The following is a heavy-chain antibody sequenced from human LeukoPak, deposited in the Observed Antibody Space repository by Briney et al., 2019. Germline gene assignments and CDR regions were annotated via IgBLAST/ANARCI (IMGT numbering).Heavy chain of an antibody. D-gene: IGHD3-22*01. V-gene: IGHV6-1*01. CDR1: GDSVSSNSAA. Sequence: SQTLSLTCAISGDSVSSNSAAWNWTRQSPSRGLEWLGRTYYRSKWYNDYAVSVKSRITINPDTSKNQFSLQLNSVTPEDTAVYYCARGNYYDSSGYYYGYYYMDVWGKGTTVTISS. CDR3: ARGNYYDSSGYYYGYYYMDV. J-gene: IGHJ6*03. CDR2: TYYRSKWYN.